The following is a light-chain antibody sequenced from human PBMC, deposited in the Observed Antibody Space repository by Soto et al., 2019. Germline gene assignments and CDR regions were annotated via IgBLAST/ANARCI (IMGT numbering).Light chain of an antibody. V-gene: IGKV2-28*01. CDR3: MQTLQTPT. CDR2: LGS. Sequence: DIVMTQSPLSLPVTPGEPASISCRSSWNLMHSNGYNYLDWYLQKPGQSPQLLIYLGSNRASGVPDRFSGSGSGTDFILRISRVEAEDVGVYYCMQTLQTPTFGQGTKVEIK. CDR1: WNLMHSNGYNY. J-gene: IGKJ1*01.